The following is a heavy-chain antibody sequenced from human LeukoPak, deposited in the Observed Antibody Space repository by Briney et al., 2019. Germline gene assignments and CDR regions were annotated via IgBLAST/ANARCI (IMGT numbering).Heavy chain of an antibody. V-gene: IGHV1-2*06. Sequence: EASVKVSCKASGYTFTGYYMHWVRQAPGQGLEWMGRFNPNSGGTNYAQKFQGRVTMTRDTSISTAYMELSRLRSDDTAVYYCAREDTAMVDPSFDYWGQGTLVTVSS. D-gene: IGHD5-18*01. CDR2: FNPNSGGT. J-gene: IGHJ4*02. CDR3: AREDTAMVDPSFDY. CDR1: GYTFTGYY.